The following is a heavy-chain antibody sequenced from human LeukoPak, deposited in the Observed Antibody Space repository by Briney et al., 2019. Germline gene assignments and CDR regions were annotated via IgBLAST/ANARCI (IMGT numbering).Heavy chain of an antibody. V-gene: IGHV3-53*01. D-gene: IGHD3-16*01. Sequence: GGSLRLSCAASGFSVRTTYMSWVRQAPGKGLEWVSVLYTGGGTDHADSVKGRFTISRDNAKNTLYLQMNTLRAEDTAVYYCTRRGAASDAFDIWGQGTMVTVSS. J-gene: IGHJ3*02. CDR1: GFSVRTTY. CDR3: TRRGAASDAFDI. CDR2: LYTGGGT.